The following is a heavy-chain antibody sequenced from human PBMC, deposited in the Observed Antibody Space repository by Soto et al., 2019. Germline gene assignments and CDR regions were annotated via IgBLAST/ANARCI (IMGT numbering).Heavy chain of an antibody. V-gene: IGHV4-34*01. CDR3: ARAALWSGYRYFDS. CDR1: GGSFSGYF. J-gene: IGHJ4*02. Sequence: PSETLSLTCAVYGGSFSGYFWGWIRQPPGKGLEWIGEINHSGITNYNPSLKSRVTISLDTSKNQFSLKLTSVTAADTAVYYCARAALWSGYRYFDSWGRGTLVTVSS. CDR2: INHSGIT. D-gene: IGHD3-3*01.